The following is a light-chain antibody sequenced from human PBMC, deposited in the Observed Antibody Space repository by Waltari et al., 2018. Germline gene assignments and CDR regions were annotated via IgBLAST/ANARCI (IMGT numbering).Light chain of an antibody. CDR1: QSVSRA. CDR3: QHNVKLPVT. V-gene: IGKV3-20*01. Sequence: EIVLTQSPGTLSLSPGERATLSCRASQSVSRALVWYQQKPGPAPRLLIYGASTRAAGVPDRFSGSGSGTDFSLTISRLDPEDFAVYYCQHNVKLPVTFGQGTKVEI. CDR2: GAS. J-gene: IGKJ1*01.